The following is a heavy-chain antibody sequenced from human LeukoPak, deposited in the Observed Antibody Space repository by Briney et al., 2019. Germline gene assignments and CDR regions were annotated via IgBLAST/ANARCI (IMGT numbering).Heavy chain of an antibody. CDR1: GFTFDDYG. D-gene: IGHD6-19*01. Sequence: GGSLRLSCAASGFTFDDYGMSWVRQAPGKGLEWVSGINWNGGSKGYADSVKGRFTISRDTAKNSLYLQMNSLRAEDTALYYCASLREAVAGSGGNYYYYYMDVWGKGTTVTVSS. J-gene: IGHJ6*03. V-gene: IGHV3-20*04. CDR2: INWNGGSK. CDR3: ASLREAVAGSGGNYYYYYMDV.